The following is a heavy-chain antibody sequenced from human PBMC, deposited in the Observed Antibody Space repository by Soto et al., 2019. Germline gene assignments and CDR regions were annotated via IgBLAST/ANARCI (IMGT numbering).Heavy chain of an antibody. CDR2: ISGSGGST. J-gene: IGHJ4*02. D-gene: IGHD2-15*01. CDR1: GFTFSSHA. CDR3: ARTRLSIVVVVADHHPFDY. Sequence: GGSLRLSCAASGFTFSSHAMSWVRQAPGKGLEWVSAISGSGGSTYYADSVKGRFTISRDNSKNTLYLQMSSLRAEDTAVYYCARTRLSIVVVVADHHPFDYWGQGTLVTVSS. V-gene: IGHV3-23*01.